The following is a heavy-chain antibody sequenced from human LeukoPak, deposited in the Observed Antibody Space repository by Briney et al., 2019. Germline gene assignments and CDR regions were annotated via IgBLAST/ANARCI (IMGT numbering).Heavy chain of an antibody. CDR1: GFTFSDYY. CDR3: ARGLPATLLDY. Sequence: GGSLRLSCAASGFTFSDYYMSWIRQAPGKGLEWDSYISSSGSTIYYADSVKGRFTISRDNAKNSLYLQMNSLRAEDTATYYCARGLPATLLDYWGQGTLVTVSS. CDR2: ISSSGSTI. V-gene: IGHV3-11*01. J-gene: IGHJ4*02. D-gene: IGHD2-2*01.